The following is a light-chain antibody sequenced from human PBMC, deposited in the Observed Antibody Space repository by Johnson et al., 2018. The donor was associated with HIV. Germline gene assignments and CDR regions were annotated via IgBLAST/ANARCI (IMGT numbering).Light chain of an antibody. J-gene: IGLJ1*01. V-gene: IGLV1-51*02. CDR3: GTWDSSLGTYV. CDR2: ENN. CDR1: SSNIGNNY. Sequence: HSVLTQPPSVSAAPGQKVTISCSGSSSNIGNNYVSWYRQLPGTAPKLLIYENNKRPSGIPDRFSGSKSGTSATLDITGLQTGDEADYYCGTWDSSLGTYVFGTGAKVPVL.